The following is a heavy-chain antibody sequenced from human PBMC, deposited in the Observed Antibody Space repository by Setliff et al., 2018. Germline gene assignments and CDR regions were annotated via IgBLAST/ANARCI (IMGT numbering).Heavy chain of an antibody. CDR1: GYSFTSYW. Sequence: GESLKISCKGSGYSFTSYWIGWVRQMPGKGLEWMGIIYPGGSDTRYSPSFQGQVTISADKSISTAYLQWSSLKASDTAMYYCARSAYYYGSGSYFDYWGQGTQVTVSS. CDR3: ARSAYYYGSGSYFDY. V-gene: IGHV5-51*01. CDR2: IYPGGSDT. J-gene: IGHJ4*02. D-gene: IGHD3-10*01.